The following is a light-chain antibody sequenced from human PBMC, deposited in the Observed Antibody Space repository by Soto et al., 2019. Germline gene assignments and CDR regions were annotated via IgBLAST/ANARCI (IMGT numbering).Light chain of an antibody. CDR2: EVS. J-gene: IGLJ3*02. CDR3: SSYTSGSTWV. V-gene: IGLV2-14*01. CDR1: SSDVGAYNY. Sequence: QSALTQPASVYGSPVQSITISCTGTSSDVGAYNYVSWYQQHPGKAPKLMIYEVSNRPSGVSNRSSGSKSGNTASLTISGLHAEDEGDYYCSSYTSGSTWVFGGGTKLTVL.